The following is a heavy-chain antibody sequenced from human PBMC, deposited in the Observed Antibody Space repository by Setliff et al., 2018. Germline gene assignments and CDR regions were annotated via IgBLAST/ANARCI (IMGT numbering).Heavy chain of an antibody. V-gene: IGHV1-3*01. D-gene: IGHD3-3*01. Sequence: ASVKVSCKASGYTFTNYAIHWVRQAPGQRLEWMGWINAGNGNTKYSQKSQGRVTITRDTSASTAYMELSSLRSEDTAVYYCARDTYIGDFWSGYYIQGRFDPWGQGTLVTVSS. CDR2: INAGNGNT. J-gene: IGHJ5*02. CDR3: ARDTYIGDFWSGYYIQGRFDP. CDR1: GYTFTNYA.